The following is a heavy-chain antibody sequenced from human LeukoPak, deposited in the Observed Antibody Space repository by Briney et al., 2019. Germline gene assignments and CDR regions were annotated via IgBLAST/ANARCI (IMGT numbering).Heavy chain of an antibody. CDR1: GFIISDYA. CDR3: VKDLYKGDTASWYFFHY. D-gene: IGHD6-13*01. CDR2: ISANGGST. V-gene: IGHV3-64D*06. J-gene: IGHJ4*02. Sequence: GGPLRLSCSASGFIISDYAMHWVRQAPGKGLEYVSAISANGGSTYYADSVKGRFTISRDTSKNTLYLQLSSLRAEDTAMYHCVKDLYKGDTASWYFFHYWGQGTLVTVSS.